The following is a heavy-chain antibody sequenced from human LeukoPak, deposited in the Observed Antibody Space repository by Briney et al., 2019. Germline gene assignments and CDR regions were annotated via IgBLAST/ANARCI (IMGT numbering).Heavy chain of an antibody. J-gene: IGHJ4*02. D-gene: IGHD7-27*01. CDR1: GYTFTSYY. Sequence: GASVKVSCKASGYTFTSYYIHWVRQAPGQGLECMGVINPSGGSTTYAQNFQGRVTMSRDTSTTTVYMEVSSLRSADTALYYCAREPEANWAFFDHWGQGTLVTVSS. CDR2: INPSGGST. CDR3: AREPEANWAFFDH. V-gene: IGHV1-46*01.